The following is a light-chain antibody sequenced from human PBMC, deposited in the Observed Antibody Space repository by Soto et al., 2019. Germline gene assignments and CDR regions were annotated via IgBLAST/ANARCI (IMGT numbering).Light chain of an antibody. Sequence: DIQMTQSASILSASVGDRVTITYRASQSISIWLAWYQQKPGKAPNLLISKASSLESEVPSRFSGSGSGTEFTLTINSLQPDDFATYYCQQYNSDSTFGQGTKVEIK. CDR3: QQYNSDST. V-gene: IGKV1-5*03. CDR2: KAS. CDR1: QSISIW. J-gene: IGKJ1*01.